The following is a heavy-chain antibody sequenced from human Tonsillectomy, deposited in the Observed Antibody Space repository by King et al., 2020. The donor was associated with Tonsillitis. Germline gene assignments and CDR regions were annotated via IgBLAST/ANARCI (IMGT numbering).Heavy chain of an antibody. J-gene: IGHJ6*03. CDR2: IRSKAYGGTT. Sequence: VQLVESGGGLVQPGRSLRLSCTASGFTFGDYGMSWFRQAPGKGLEWVGFIRSKAYGGTTEYAASVKGRFTISRDDSKSIAYLQMNSLKTEDTAVYYCTSDLSGTYGDYYYYMDVWGKGTTVTVSS. CDR1: GFTFGDYG. D-gene: IGHD1-26*01. CDR3: TSDLSGTYGDYYYYMDV. V-gene: IGHV3-49*03.